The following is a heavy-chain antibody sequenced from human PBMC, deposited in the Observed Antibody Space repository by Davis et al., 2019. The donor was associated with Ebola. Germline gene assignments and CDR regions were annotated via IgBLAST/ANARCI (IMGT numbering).Heavy chain of an antibody. V-gene: IGHV6-1*01. CDR1: GDSVSSNSAP. Sequence: HPQTLSLTCAISGDSVSSNSAPWNWIRQPPSRGLEWLGRTYYSSKWYKDYAVSVKSRITINLDTSKNPFSLQLNSVTPEDTAVYYCARGWLRSGLDVWGKGAAVIVSS. J-gene: IGHJ6*04. CDR2: TYYSSKWYK. D-gene: IGHD5-12*01. CDR3: ARGWLRSGLDV.